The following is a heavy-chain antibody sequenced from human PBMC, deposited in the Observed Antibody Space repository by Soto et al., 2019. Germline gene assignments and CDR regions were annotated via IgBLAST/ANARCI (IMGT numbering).Heavy chain of an antibody. CDR2: IYHSGST. Sequence: QVQLQESGPGLVKPSGTLSLTCAVSSGSISSSNWWSWVRQPPGKGLEWIGEIYHSGSTNYNPSLKSRVTISVDKSKNQFSLKLSSVTAADTAVYYCAMRRRSVATIHKYSFDYWGQGTLVTVCS. D-gene: IGHD5-12*01. CDR1: SGSISSSNW. CDR3: AMRRRSVATIHKYSFDY. J-gene: IGHJ4*02. V-gene: IGHV4-4*02.